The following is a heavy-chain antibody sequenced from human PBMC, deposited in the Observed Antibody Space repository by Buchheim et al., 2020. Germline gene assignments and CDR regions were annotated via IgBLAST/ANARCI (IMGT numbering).Heavy chain of an antibody. V-gene: IGHV3-30*18. CDR1: GFTFSSYG. CDR3: ANYAAAVGD. D-gene: IGHD2-2*01. J-gene: IGHJ4*02. CDR2: ISYDGSNK. Sequence: QVQLVESGGGVVQPGRSLRLSCAASGFTFSSYGMHWVRQAPGKGLEWVAVISYDGSNKYYADSVKGRFTISRDNSKNTLYVQMNSLRAEDTAVYYCANYAAAVGDWGQGTL.